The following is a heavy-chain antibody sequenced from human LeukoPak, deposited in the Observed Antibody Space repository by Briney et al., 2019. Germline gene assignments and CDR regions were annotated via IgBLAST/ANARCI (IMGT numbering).Heavy chain of an antibody. V-gene: IGHV4-34*01. D-gene: IGHD5-18*01. J-gene: IGHJ4*02. CDR1: GGSFSGYY. CDR2: INHSGST. CDR3: ARGPRRGYSYGPFDY. Sequence: PSETLSLTCAVYGGSFSGYYWSWIRQPPGKGLEWIGEINHSGSTNYNPSLKSRVTISVDTSKNQFSLKLSSVTAADTAVYYCARGPRRGYSYGPFDYWGQETLVTVSS.